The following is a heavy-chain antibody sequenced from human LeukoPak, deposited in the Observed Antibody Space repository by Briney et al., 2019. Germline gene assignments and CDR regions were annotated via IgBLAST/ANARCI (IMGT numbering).Heavy chain of an antibody. CDR1: GFPVRSRY. V-gene: IGHV3-53*01. J-gene: IGHJ4*02. D-gene: IGHD3-3*01. Sequence: GGSLRLSCEVSGFPVRSRYMTWVRQPPGKGLECVAVIYSGGTTYHIDSVKGRFTISRDISKSTMYLEMNNLRIEDTATYYCASLEGGPSDGRWGQGTLVIVSS. CDR3: ASLEGGPSDGR. CDR2: IYSGGTT.